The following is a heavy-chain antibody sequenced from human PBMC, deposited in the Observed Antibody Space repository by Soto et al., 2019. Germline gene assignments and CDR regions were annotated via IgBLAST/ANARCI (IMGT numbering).Heavy chain of an antibody. D-gene: IGHD3-22*01. CDR1: GYTFTSYG. Sequence: QVQLVQSGAEVKKPGASVKVSCKASGYTFTSYGISWVRQAPGQGLEWMGWISAYNGNTNYAQKLQGRVTMTTDTSTSTAYRELRSLRSDDTAVYYCARLPYYDSSGYCFDYWGQGTLVTVSS. V-gene: IGHV1-18*01. CDR3: ARLPYYDSSGYCFDY. CDR2: ISAYNGNT. J-gene: IGHJ4*02.